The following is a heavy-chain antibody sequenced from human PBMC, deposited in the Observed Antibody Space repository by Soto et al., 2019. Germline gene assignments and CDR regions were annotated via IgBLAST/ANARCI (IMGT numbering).Heavy chain of an antibody. D-gene: IGHD2-8*01. CDR3: THQDTVRMAFDP. J-gene: IGHJ5*02. Sequence: QITLKESGPALVKPTQTLTLTCTFSGFPLSTSGVGVGWIRQPPGKALEWLALIYWDDDKRYSPSLKNRLTITKDTSKNQVVLTMTNMDPVDTATYFCTHQDTVRMAFDPCGQGTLVTVSS. CDR1: GFPLSTSGVG. CDR2: IYWDDDK. V-gene: IGHV2-5*02.